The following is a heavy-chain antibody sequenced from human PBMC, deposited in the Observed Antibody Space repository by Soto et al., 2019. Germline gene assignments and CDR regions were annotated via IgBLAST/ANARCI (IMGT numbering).Heavy chain of an antibody. Sequence: GWSLRLSCASSVFTFSSYEMNWVRQAPGRGLEWASYISSSGSTIYYADSVKGRFTISRDNAKNSLYLQMNSLRAEDTAVYYCARVRIQLWSFDYWGQGTLVTVSS. CDR3: ARVRIQLWSFDY. D-gene: IGHD5-18*01. J-gene: IGHJ4*02. CDR2: ISSSGSTI. CDR1: VFTFSSYE. V-gene: IGHV3-48*03.